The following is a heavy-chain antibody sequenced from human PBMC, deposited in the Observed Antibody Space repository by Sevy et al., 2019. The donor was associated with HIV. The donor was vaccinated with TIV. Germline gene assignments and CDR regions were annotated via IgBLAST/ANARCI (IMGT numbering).Heavy chain of an antibody. D-gene: IGHD2-21*01. CDR3: AKDINRGCDGVNCYSYYYYFYGLDV. J-gene: IGHJ6*02. CDR1: GFPFIDHA. Sequence: GGSLRLSGAASGFPFIDHARHWFRQVPGKGLEWVSGISWNSRNIGYADAGKGRFTISRDNARHFVYLEMNSLKPEDTAFYYCAKDINRGCDGVNCYSYYYYFYGLDVWGQGTTVTVSS. V-gene: IGHV3-9*01. CDR2: ISWNSRNI.